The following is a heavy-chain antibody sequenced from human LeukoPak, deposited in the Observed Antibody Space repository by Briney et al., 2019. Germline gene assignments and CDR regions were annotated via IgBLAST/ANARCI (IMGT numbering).Heavy chain of an antibody. Sequence: SETLSLTCTVAGGSISTYYWSWIRQPPGGGLEWIVYIYYSGGTNYNPSLKSRVTISVDTSKNQFSLKLRSVTAADTAVYYCARDSGTTGEVKFDPWGQGTLVTVSS. CDR2: IYYSGGT. J-gene: IGHJ5*02. CDR3: ARDSGTTGEVKFDP. D-gene: IGHD3-10*01. CDR1: GGSISTYY. V-gene: IGHV4-59*12.